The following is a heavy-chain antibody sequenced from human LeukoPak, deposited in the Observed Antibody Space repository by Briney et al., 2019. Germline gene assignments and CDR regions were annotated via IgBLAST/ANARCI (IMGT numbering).Heavy chain of an antibody. V-gene: IGHV3-53*01. D-gene: IGHD1-26*01. CDR1: GFTVSSNY. CDR2: IYSGGST. Sequence: PGGSLRLSCAASGFTVSSNYMSWVRQAPGKGLEWVSVIYSGGSTYYADSVKGLFTISRDNSKNTLYLQMNSLRAEDTAVYYCARMGATDYFDYWGQGTLVTVSS. CDR3: ARMGATDYFDY. J-gene: IGHJ4*02.